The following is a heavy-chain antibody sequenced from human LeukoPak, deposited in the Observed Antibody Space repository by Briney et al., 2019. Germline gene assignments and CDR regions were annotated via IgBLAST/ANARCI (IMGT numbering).Heavy chain of an antibody. D-gene: IGHD3-9*01. V-gene: IGHV3-21*01. CDR2: ISSSSSYI. Sequence: GGSLRLSCAASGFTFSSYSMNWVRQAPGKGLEWVSSISSSSSYIYYADSVKGRFTISRDNAKNSLYLQMNSLRAEDTAVYYCAPFDWLLKGYFDYWGQGTLVTVSS. CDR1: GFTFSSYS. J-gene: IGHJ4*02. CDR3: APFDWLLKGYFDY.